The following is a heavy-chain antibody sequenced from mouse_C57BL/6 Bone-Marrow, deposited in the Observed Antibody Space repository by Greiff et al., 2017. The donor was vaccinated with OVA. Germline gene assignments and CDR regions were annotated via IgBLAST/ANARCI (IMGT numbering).Heavy chain of an antibody. D-gene: IGHD2-5*01. CDR1: GYTFTRYW. V-gene: IGHV1-55*01. CDR3: ARAYYSNYGGGY. Sequence: QVQLQQPGAELVKPGASVKMSCKASGYTFTRYWITWVKQRPGQGLEWIGDIYPGSGSTNYNEKFKSKATLTVDTSSSTAYMQLSSLTSEDSAVYYCARAYYSNYGGGYWGQGTTLTVSS. J-gene: IGHJ2*01. CDR2: IYPGSGST.